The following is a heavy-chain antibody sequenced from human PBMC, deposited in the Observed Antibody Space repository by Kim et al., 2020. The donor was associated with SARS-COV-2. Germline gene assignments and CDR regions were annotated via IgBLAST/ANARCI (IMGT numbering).Heavy chain of an antibody. CDR1: GFTFSSYA. CDR3: ARDLSARPASYGDYLYHYHYGMDV. D-gene: IGHD4-17*01. Sequence: GGSLRLSCAASGFTFSSYAMRWVRQAPGKGLEWVAVISYDGSNKYYADSVKGRFTISRDNSKNTLYLQMNSLRAEDTAVYYCARDLSARPASYGDYLYHYHYGMDVWGQGTMVTVSS. J-gene: IGHJ6*02. V-gene: IGHV3-30*04. CDR2: ISYDGSNK.